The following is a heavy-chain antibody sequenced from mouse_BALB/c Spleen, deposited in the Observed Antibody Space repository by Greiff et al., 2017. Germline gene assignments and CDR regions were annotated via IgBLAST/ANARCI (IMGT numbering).Heavy chain of an antibody. CDR2: IYPGNVNT. D-gene: IGHD3-3*01. Sequence: QVQLQQSGPELVKPGASVRISCKASGYTFTSYYIHWVKQRPGQGLEWIGWIYPGNVNTKYNEKFKGKATLTADKSSSTAYMQLSSLTSEDSAVYFCARSGQYYAMDYWGQGTSVTVSS. CDR3: ARSGQYYAMDY. J-gene: IGHJ4*01. V-gene: IGHV1S56*01. CDR1: GYTFTSYY.